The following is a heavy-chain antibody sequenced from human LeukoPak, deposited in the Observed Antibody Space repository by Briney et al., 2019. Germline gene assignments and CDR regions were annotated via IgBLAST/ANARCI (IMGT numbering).Heavy chain of an antibody. CDR3: AQGREADETFDY. D-gene: IGHD5-24*01. V-gene: IGHV3-23*01. CDR2: LSGTGGDT. J-gene: IGHJ4*01. CDR1: GFVLSSFA. Sequence: GGSLRLSCTASGFVLSSFAMSWVRQAPGKGLEWVATLSGTGGDTYFADSVKGRFTISRDSPQNTLFLQMNSLRVDDTAIYFCAQGREADETFDYWGQGTLVTVSS.